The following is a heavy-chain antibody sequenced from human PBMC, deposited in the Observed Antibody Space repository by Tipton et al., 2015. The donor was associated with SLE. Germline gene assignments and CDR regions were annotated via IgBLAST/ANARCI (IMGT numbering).Heavy chain of an antibody. J-gene: IGHJ5*02. Sequence: TLSLTCTVSGGSLSSGNYYWTWIRQHPGKGLEWVGYIYDTETTYYNPSLKSRVTMSIDRSKNHFSLRLRSGSAADTAIDYCAREVKSGRYDWFDPWGQGTRVTVSS. V-gene: IGHV4-31*03. CDR2: IYDTETT. CDR1: GGSLSSGNYY. CDR3: AREVKSGRYDWFDP. D-gene: IGHD1-26*01.